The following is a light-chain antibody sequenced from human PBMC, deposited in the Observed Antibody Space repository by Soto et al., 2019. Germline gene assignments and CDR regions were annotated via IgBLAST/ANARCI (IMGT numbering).Light chain of an antibody. CDR1: SSDLGGYNF. J-gene: IGLJ2*01. CDR2: QVS. CDR3: QSYDSSLSAV. Sequence: QSALTQPASVSGSPGQSITISCTGTSSDLGGYNFVSWYQHHPGKAPKLMIYQVSNRPSGVPDRFSGSKSGTSASLAITGLQAEDEADYYCQSYDSSLSAVFGGGTKLTVL. V-gene: IGLV2-14*01.